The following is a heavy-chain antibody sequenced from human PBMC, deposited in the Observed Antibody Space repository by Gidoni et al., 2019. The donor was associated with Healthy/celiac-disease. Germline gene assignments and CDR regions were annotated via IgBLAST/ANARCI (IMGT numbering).Heavy chain of an antibody. CDR1: GFTFSSYA. V-gene: IGHV3-23*01. J-gene: IGHJ4*02. Sequence: EVQLLESGGGLVQPGGSLRLSCAASGFTFSSYAMSWVRRAPGKGLEWGSAIIGSGGSTYYSDSVKGRFTISRANSKNTLYLQMNSLRAEDTAVYYCAKEGGFTMVRGVITSPYYFDYWGQGTLVTVSS. D-gene: IGHD3-10*01. CDR3: AKEGGFTMVRGVITSPYYFDY. CDR2: IIGSGGST.